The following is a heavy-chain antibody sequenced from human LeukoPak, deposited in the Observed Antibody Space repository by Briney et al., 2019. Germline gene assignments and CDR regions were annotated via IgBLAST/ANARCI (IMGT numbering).Heavy chain of an antibody. CDR3: ASPADYDSSVFDM. CDR2: ISSRSTSI. V-gene: IGHV3-21*01. J-gene: IGHJ3*02. Sequence: KTGGSLRLSCVDSGFTFSSHRMVWVRQAPGKGLEWVSFISSRSTSINYADSVRGRFTISRDNAKNSLYLQMNSLRAEDTAVYYCASPADYDSSVFDMWGQGTMVTVSS. CDR1: GFTFSSHR. D-gene: IGHD3-22*01.